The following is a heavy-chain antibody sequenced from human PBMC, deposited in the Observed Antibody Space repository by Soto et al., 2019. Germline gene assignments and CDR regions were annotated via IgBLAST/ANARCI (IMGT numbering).Heavy chain of an antibody. CDR2: MNPGSGKT. Sequence: ASVKVSCKASGYTFIDYDISWVRQATGQGLEWTGWMNPGSGKTGYANKLQGRVTMTRDASTSTAHLELSSLTSEDTAVYYCARMASSGTLNWFDPWGQGTLVTVSS. CDR3: ARMASSGTLNWFDP. J-gene: IGHJ5*02. V-gene: IGHV1-8*02. CDR1: GYTFIDYD.